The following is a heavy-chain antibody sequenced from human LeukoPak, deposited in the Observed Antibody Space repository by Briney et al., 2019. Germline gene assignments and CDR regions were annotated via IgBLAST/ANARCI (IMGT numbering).Heavy chain of an antibody. CDR1: GFIFSSSA. CDR3: AKDYDILTGYYGNNWFDP. J-gene: IGHJ5*02. D-gene: IGHD3-9*01. V-gene: IGHV3-23*01. Sequence: QPGGSLRLSCAGSGFIFSSSAMTWVRQAPGKGLEWVSGISGSGGNTYYADSVKGQFTISRDNSKNTLYLQMNSLRAEDTAVYYCAKDYDILTGYYGNNWFDPWGQGTLVTVSS. CDR2: ISGSGGNT.